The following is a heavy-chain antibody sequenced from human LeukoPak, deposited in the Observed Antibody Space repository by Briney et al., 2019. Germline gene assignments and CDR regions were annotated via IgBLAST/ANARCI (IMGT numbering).Heavy chain of an antibody. CDR2: ISYDGSNK. J-gene: IGHJ3*02. CDR1: GFTFSSYA. D-gene: IGHD1-26*01. Sequence: GGSLRLSCAASGFTFSSYAMHWVRQAPGKGLEWVAVISYDGSNKYYADSVKGRFTISRDNSKNTLYLQMNRLRAEDTAVYYCARSELPYDAFDIWGEGTMVTVSS. V-gene: IGHV3-30*04. CDR3: ARSELPYDAFDI.